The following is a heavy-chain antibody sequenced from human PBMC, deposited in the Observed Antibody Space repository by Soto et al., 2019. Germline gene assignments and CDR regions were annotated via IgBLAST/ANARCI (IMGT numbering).Heavy chain of an antibody. J-gene: IGHJ4*02. CDR2: INHSGST. Sequence: PSETLSLTCAFYGGTCIGYYWSWIRQPPGKGLEWIGEINHSGSTNYNPSLKSRVTISVDTSKNQFSLKLSSVTAADTAVYYCARRGRTGSGCFFDYWGQGTLVTVSS. V-gene: IGHV4-34*01. CDR1: GGTCIGYY. D-gene: IGHD6-19*01. CDR3: ARRGRTGSGCFFDY.